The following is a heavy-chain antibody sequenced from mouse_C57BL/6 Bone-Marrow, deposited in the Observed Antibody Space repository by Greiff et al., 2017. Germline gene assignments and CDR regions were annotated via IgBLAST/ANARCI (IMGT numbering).Heavy chain of an antibody. CDR1: GFTFSDYG. Sequence: EVQLVESGGGLVKPGGSLKLSCAASGFTFSDYGMHWVRQAPEKGLEWVAYISSGRSTIYYADTLKGRFPISRDNAKNTLFLQMTSLRSEDTAMYYCARVRRGSWFAYWGQGTLVTVSA. J-gene: IGHJ3*01. V-gene: IGHV5-17*01. D-gene: IGHD2-14*01. CDR3: ARVRRGSWFAY. CDR2: ISSGRSTI.